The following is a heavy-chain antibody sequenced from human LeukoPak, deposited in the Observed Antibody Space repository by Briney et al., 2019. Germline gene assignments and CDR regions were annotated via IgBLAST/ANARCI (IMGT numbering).Heavy chain of an antibody. J-gene: IGHJ6*02. CDR2: ISYDGSNK. Sequence: PGGSLSLSCAASGFTFSSYAMHWVRQAPGKGLEWVAVISYDGSNKYYADSVKGRFTISRDNSKNTLYLQMNSLRAEDTAVYYCARSREDWDPPVYYYYGMDVWGQGTTVTVSS. V-gene: IGHV3-30-3*01. CDR1: GFTFSSYA. D-gene: IGHD3/OR15-3a*01. CDR3: ARSREDWDPPVYYYYGMDV.